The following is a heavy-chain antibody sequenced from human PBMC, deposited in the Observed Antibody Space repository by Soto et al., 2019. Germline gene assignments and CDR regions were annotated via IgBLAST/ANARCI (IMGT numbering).Heavy chain of an antibody. CDR1: GYTFTSYG. J-gene: IGHJ5*02. CDR3: ARDKGDGAGRYSGS. D-gene: IGHD3-10*01. CDR2: ISAYNGNT. V-gene: IGHV1-18*01. Sequence: QVQLVQSGAEVKKPGASVKVSCKASGYTFTSYGISWVRQAPGQGLEWMGWISAYNGNTNYAQKLKGRVTMTTDTSTSTAYREWRSLGSDDPAVYYGARDKGDGAGRYSGSWGQGTLFTVSS.